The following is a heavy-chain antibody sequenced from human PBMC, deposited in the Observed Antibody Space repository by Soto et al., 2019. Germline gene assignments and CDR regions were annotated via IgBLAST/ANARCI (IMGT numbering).Heavy chain of an antibody. CDR1: QFTFSSFA. J-gene: IGHJ4*02. CDR3: VKGGWLDY. Sequence: DVKLLESGGGLVQPGGSLRLSCAASQFTFSSFAMTWVRQAPGKGLEWVSFISETGDSLSYAESVKGRFTISRDNSKNTLYLQMRSLRPEETAVYYCVKGGWLDYWGQGTLVTVSS. D-gene: IGHD3-10*01. CDR2: ISETGDSL. V-gene: IGHV3-23*01.